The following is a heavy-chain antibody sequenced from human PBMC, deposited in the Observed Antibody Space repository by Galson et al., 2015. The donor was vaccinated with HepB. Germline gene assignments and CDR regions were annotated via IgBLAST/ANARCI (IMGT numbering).Heavy chain of an antibody. CDR3: ATSGYTETTFNY. CDR2: IWYDGSDK. V-gene: IGHV3-33*08. Sequence: SLRLSCAVSGLTFSNYGMHWVRQAPGKGLDWVAVIWYDGSDKKYADSVKGRFTISRDNSKSTLYLQMNSLRAEDTAVYSCATSGYTETTFNYWGRGTLVTVSS. D-gene: IGHD5-12*01. CDR1: GLTFSNYG. J-gene: IGHJ4*02.